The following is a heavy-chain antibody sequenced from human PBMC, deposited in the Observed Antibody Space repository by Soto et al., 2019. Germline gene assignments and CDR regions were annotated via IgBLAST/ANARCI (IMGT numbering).Heavy chain of an antibody. V-gene: IGHV6-1*01. CDR1: GDSVSSNSAA. J-gene: IGHJ5*02. Sequence: KQSQTLSLTCAISGDSVSSNSAAWNWIRQSPSRGLEWLGRTYYRSKWYNDYAVSVKSRITINPDTSKNQFSLQLNSVTPEDTAVYYCARDRTNNNWNYFNWFDPWGQGTLVTVSS. D-gene: IGHD1-7*01. CDR2: TYYRSKWYN. CDR3: ARDRTNNNWNYFNWFDP.